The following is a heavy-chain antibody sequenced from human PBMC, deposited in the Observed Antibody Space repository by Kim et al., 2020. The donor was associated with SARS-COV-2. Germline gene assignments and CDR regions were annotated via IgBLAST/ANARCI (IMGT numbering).Heavy chain of an antibody. V-gene: IGHV3-33*08. Sequence: GGSLRLSCAASGFTFSSYGMHWVRQAPGKGLEWVAVIWYDGSNKYYADSVKGRFTISRDNSKNTLYLQMNSLRAEDTAVYYCARDRYRGYSYGQPGWFDPWGQGTLVTVSS. D-gene: IGHD5-18*01. CDR3: ARDRYRGYSYGQPGWFDP. J-gene: IGHJ5*02. CDR1: GFTFSSYG. CDR2: IWYDGSNK.